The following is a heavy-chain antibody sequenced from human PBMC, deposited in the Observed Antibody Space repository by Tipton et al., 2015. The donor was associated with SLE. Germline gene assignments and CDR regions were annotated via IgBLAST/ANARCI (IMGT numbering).Heavy chain of an antibody. V-gene: IGHV4-59*01. Sequence: TLSLTCAVSGDSLSNYYWSWIRQPPGKGLEWIGYIYYSGYTNYNPSLKSRLTISLDTSKNQFSLKLSSVTAADTAVYYCAREGYDSFYYYYYMDVWGKGTTVTVSS. CDR2: IYYSGYT. CDR3: AREGYDSFYYYYYMDV. CDR1: GDSLSNYY. D-gene: IGHD3-22*01. J-gene: IGHJ6*03.